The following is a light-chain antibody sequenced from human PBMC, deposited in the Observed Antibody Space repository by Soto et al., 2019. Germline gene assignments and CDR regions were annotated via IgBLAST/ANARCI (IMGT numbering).Light chain of an antibody. Sequence: EIVMTQSPVTLSVSPGERATLSCRSSQSVSSNLAWYQQKPGQAPRLLIYGASNRATGIPARFSGSGSGTDFTLTISSLEPEDFAVYYCQQHFNGPITFGQGTRLEIK. V-gene: IGKV3D-15*01. CDR2: GAS. CDR1: QSVSSN. J-gene: IGKJ5*01. CDR3: QQHFNGPIT.